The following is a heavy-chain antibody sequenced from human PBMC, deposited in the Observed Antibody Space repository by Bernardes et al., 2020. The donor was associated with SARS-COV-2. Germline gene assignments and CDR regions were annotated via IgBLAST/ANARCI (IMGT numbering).Heavy chain of an antibody. Sequence: GGSLRLCCEASGFSLSDYWMHWVRKVPGKGLVWVSRISIDGTTTNYADSVKGRFTVSRDKAKNTLYLQMNNLRVEDTAVYYCGKRAVTGSRWYFDLWGRGTLVTVSS. CDR1: GFSLSDYW. CDR2: ISIDGTTT. CDR3: GKRAVTGSRWYFDL. J-gene: IGHJ2*01. D-gene: IGHD6-19*01. V-gene: IGHV3-74*01.